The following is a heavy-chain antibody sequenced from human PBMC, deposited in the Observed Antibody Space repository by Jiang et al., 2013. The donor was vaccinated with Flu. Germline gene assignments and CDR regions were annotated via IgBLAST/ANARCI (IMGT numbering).Heavy chain of an antibody. D-gene: IGHD3-10*01. Sequence: QLVESGGGVVQPGRSLRLSCAASGFTFSSYGMHWVRQAPGKGLEWVAVISYDGSNKYYADSVKGRFTISRDNSKNTLYLQMNSLRAEDTAVYYCAELAVSGLRGYDIWGQGTMVTVSS. V-gene: IGHV3-30*18. J-gene: IGHJ3*02. CDR1: GFTFSSYG. CDR3: AELAVSGLRGYDI. CDR2: ISYDGSNK.